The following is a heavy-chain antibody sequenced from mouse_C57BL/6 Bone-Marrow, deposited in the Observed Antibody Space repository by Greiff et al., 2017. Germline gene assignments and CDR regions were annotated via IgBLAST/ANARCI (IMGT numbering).Heavy chain of an antibody. Sequence: VQLQQSGAELVRPGASVKLSCTASGFNIKDDYMHWVKQRPEQGLEWIGWIDPENGDNEYASKFQGKATITADTSSNTAYLQLSSLTSEDTAVYYCTTSPPNYYYGSSPWFAYWGQGTLVTVSA. CDR1: GFNIKDDY. CDR3: TTSPPNYYYGSSPWFAY. D-gene: IGHD1-1*01. V-gene: IGHV14-4*01. CDR2: IDPENGDN. J-gene: IGHJ3*01.